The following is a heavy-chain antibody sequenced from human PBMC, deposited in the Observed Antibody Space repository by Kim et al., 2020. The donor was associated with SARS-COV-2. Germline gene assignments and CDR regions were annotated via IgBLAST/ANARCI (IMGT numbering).Heavy chain of an antibody. Sequence: GGSLRLSCAASGFTFSNAWMSWVRQAPGKGLEWVGRIKSKTDGGTTDYAAPVKGRFTISRDDSKNTLYLQMNSLKTEDTAVYYCTTDLLGYSSSWYGYFDLWGRGTLVTVSS. D-gene: IGHD6-13*01. CDR1: GFTFSNAW. V-gene: IGHV3-15*01. CDR2: IKSKTDGGTT. J-gene: IGHJ2*01. CDR3: TTDLLGYSSSWYGYFDL.